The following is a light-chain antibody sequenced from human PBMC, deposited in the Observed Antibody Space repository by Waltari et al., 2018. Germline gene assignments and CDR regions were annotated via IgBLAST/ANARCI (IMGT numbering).Light chain of an antibody. CDR1: ELTKQY. CDR2: RDT. V-gene: IGLV3-25*03. Sequence: SFDLKQPPSLSVSPGQTARINCSGDELTKQYVYWYQHKTGQAPVVLIQRDTQRPSGFPGGLSGSTSGTTATLTISGVQEEDEADYYCQSADSSGTYVFGIGTKVTV. J-gene: IGLJ1*01. CDR3: QSADSSGTYV.